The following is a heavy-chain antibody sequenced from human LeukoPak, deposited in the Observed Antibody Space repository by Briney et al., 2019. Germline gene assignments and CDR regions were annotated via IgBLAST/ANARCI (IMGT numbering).Heavy chain of an antibody. CDR1: GFTFDDYA. CDR3: AKDHGWELLNAFDI. J-gene: IGHJ3*02. CDR2: ISWNSGSI. Sequence: PGGSLRLSCAASGFTFDDYAMHWVRQAPGKGLEWVSGISWNSGSIGYADSVKGRFTISRDNAKNSLYLQMNSLRAEDTAVYYCAKDHGWELLNAFDIWGQGTMVTVSS. V-gene: IGHV3-9*01. D-gene: IGHD1-26*01.